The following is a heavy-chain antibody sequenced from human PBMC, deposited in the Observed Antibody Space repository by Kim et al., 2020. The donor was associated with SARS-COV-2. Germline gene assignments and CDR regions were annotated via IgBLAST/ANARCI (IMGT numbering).Heavy chain of an antibody. Sequence: IFGTANYAHKFQGRVQITADESTSTAYMELSSLRSEDTAVYYCVAYAFDIWGQGTMVTVSS. CDR3: VAYAFDI. CDR2: IFGTA. V-gene: IGHV1-69*01. J-gene: IGHJ3*02.